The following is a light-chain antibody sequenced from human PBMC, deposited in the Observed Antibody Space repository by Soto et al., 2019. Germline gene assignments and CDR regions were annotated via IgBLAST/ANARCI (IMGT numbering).Light chain of an antibody. J-gene: IGLJ3*02. V-gene: IGLV2-11*01. CDR1: SSDVGGSNF. CDR2: DVS. CDR3: CSYAGNSLWV. Sequence: QSALTQPRSVSGSPGQSVTISCTGTSSDVGGSNFVSWYQQHAGKAPKLVIYDVSKRPSGVPDRFSGSKSGNAASLTISGLQVEDEADYYCCSYAGNSLWVLGGGTKVPVL.